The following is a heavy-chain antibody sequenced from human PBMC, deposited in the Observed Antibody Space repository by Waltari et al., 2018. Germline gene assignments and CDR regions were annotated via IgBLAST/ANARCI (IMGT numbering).Heavy chain of an antibody. V-gene: IGHV6-1*01. CDR3: TRGIHSSFDI. J-gene: IGHJ3*02. Sequence: QVQLQQSGPGLVKPSQTLSLTCAISGDSISSNSVAWNWIRHSPSRGLEWLGRTYYRSKWFNDYAVSVKSRITINPDTSKNQFSLQLSSLTPEDTAVYYCTRGIHSSFDIWGQGTMVTVSS. CDR1: GDSISSNSVA. CDR2: TYYRSKWFN. D-gene: IGHD2-21*01.